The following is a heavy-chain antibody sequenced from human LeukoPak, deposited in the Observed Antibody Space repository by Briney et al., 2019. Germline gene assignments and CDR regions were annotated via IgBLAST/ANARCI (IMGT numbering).Heavy chain of an antibody. CDR2: INPNSGGT. V-gene: IGHV1-2*04. CDR3: ARMSVDGYNPFDY. CDR1: GYTFTGYY. D-gene: IGHD5-24*01. Sequence: ASVKVSCKASGYTFTGYYMHWVRQAPGQGLEWMGWINPNSGGTNYAQKFQGWVTMTRDTSISTAYMELSRLRPDDTAVYYCARMSVDGYNPFDYWGQGTLVTVSS. J-gene: IGHJ4*02.